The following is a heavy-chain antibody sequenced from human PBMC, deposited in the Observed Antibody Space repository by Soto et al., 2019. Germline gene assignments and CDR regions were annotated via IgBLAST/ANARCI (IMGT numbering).Heavy chain of an antibody. D-gene: IGHD2-2*01. CDR3: ARLDIVVVPAAPNPPPDAFDY. CDR1: GYTFTSYG. V-gene: IGHV1-18*01. Sequence: ASVKVSCKASGYTFTSYGISWVRQAPGQGLEWMGWISAYNGNTNYAQKLQGRVTMTTDTSTSTAYMELRSLRSDDTAVYYCARLDIVVVPAAPNPPPDAFDYWGQGTLVTVSS. J-gene: IGHJ4*02. CDR2: ISAYNGNT.